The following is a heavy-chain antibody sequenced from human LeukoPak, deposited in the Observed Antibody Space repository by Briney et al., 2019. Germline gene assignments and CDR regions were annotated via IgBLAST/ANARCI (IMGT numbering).Heavy chain of an antibody. J-gene: IGHJ4*02. CDR3: ARGVRFDY. V-gene: IGHV4-34*01. Sequence: SETLSLTCAVSGGSFSGYYWSWIRQPPGKGLEWIGEINHSGSTNYNPSLKSRVTISADTSKNQFSLKLSSVTAADTAVYYCARGVRFDYWGQGTLVTVSS. CDR1: GGSFSGYY. CDR2: INHSGST.